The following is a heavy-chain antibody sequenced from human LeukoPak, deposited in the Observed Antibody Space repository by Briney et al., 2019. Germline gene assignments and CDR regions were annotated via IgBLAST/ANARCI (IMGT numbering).Heavy chain of an antibody. CDR2: INWNGGST. Sequence: RPGGSLRLSCAASGFTFDDYGMSWVRQAPGKGLEWVSGINWNGGSTGYADSVKGRFTISRDNSKNTLYLQMNSLRAEDTAVYYCATLEVVPEDVDYWGQGTLVTVSS. V-gene: IGHV3-20*04. D-gene: IGHD2-2*01. CDR3: ATLEVVPEDVDY. CDR1: GFTFDDYG. J-gene: IGHJ4*02.